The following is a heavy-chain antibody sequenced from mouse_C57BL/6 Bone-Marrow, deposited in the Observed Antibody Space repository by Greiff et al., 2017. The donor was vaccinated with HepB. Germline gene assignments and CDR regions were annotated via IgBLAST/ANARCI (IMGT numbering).Heavy chain of an antibody. Sequence: VQLQQPGAELVKPGASVKLSCKASGYTFTSYWMHWVKQRPGRGLEWIGRIDPYSGGTKYNEKFKSKATLTVDKPSSTAYMQLSSLTSEDSAVYYCARWGGYDYDVRAMDYWGQGTSVTVSS. CDR1: GYTFTSYW. D-gene: IGHD2-4*01. CDR3: ARWGGYDYDVRAMDY. J-gene: IGHJ4*01. V-gene: IGHV1-72*01. CDR2: IDPYSGGT.